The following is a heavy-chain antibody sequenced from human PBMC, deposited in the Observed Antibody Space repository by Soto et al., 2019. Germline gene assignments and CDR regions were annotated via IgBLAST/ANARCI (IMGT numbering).Heavy chain of an antibody. Sequence: QITLNESGPTVVRPTETLTLTCRFSGFSLTTSGVGVGWIRQSPGKAPEWLALIYWDDDKRYSASRKSRITITKDTSKNQVVLTVSDLDPTDTATYYCAHRVLRTVFGLVTTTAIYFDFWGQGTPVAVSS. V-gene: IGHV2-5*02. CDR3: AHRVLRTVFGLVTTTAIYFDF. D-gene: IGHD3-3*01. CDR2: IYWDDDK. CDR1: GFSLTTSGVG. J-gene: IGHJ4*02.